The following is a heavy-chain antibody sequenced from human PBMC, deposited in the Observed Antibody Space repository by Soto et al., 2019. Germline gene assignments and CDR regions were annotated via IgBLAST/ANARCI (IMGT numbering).Heavy chain of an antibody. V-gene: IGHV2-26*01. J-gene: IGHJ3*02. CDR1: GFSLSNARMG. D-gene: IGHD6-19*01. Sequence: QVTLKESGPVLVKPTETLTLTCTVSGFSLSNARMGVSWIRQPPGKALEWLAHIFSNDEKSYSTSLKSRLTISKDTSKSQVVLIMTNMDPVDTATYYCARIRVDSSGWYWAFDIWGQGTMVTVSS. CDR2: IFSNDEK. CDR3: ARIRVDSSGWYWAFDI.